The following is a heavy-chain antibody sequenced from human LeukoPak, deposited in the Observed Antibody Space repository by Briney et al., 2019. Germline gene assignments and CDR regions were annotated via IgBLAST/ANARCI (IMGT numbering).Heavy chain of an antibody. CDR2: IYPGDSDT. J-gene: IGHJ2*01. D-gene: IGHD2-2*01. Sequence: GESLKISCKGSGYSFTSYWIGWVRQMPGKGLEWMGIIYPGDSDTRYSPSFQGQVTISADKSISTAYLQWSSLKASDTVMYYCASAVPAAYWYFDLWGRGTLVTVSS. CDR3: ASAVPAAYWYFDL. V-gene: IGHV5-51*01. CDR1: GYSFTSYW.